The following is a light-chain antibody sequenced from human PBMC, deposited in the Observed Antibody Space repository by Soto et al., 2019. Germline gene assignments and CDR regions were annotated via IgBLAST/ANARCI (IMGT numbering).Light chain of an antibody. V-gene: IGKV2-28*01. Sequence: DIVMTQSQLSLPVTPGEPASISCRSSQSLLHSNGYNYLVWYLQKPGQSPHLLIYLGSYRASGVPDRFSGSGSGTDFTLKISRVEAEDVGVYYCMQALQTAWTFGQGTKVDI. J-gene: IGKJ1*01. CDR1: QSLLHSNGYNY. CDR3: MQALQTAWT. CDR2: LGS.